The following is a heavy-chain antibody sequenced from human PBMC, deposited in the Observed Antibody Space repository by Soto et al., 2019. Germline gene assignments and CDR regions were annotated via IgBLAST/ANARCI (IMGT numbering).Heavy chain of an antibody. Sequence: GGSLRLSCAASGFTFSSYAMSWVRQAPGKGLEWVSAISGSGGSTYYADSVKGRFTISRDNSKNTLYLQMNSLRAEDTAVYYCAKVGQQLVNYYYGMDVWGQGTTVTVSS. J-gene: IGHJ6*02. CDR3: AKVGQQLVNYYYGMDV. CDR2: ISGSGGST. D-gene: IGHD6-13*01. CDR1: GFTFSSYA. V-gene: IGHV3-23*01.